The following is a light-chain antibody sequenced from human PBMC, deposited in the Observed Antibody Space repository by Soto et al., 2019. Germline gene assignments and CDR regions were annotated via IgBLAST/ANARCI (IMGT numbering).Light chain of an antibody. CDR3: TSYTSSSTPHV. V-gene: IGLV2-14*01. CDR2: DVS. Sequence: QSVLTQPASVSGSPGQSITISCAGTSSDVGAYTYVSWYQQHPGKAPKLMIYDVSNRPSGVSSRFSGSKSGNTASLTISGLQAEDEADYYCTSYTSSSTPHVFGGGTKVTVL. J-gene: IGLJ1*01. CDR1: SSDVGAYTY.